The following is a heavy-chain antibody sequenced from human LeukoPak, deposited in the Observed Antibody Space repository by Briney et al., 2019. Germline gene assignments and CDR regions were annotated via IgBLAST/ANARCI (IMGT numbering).Heavy chain of an antibody. J-gene: IGHJ5*02. D-gene: IGHD4-17*01. V-gene: IGHV1-2*02. CDR3: ARVGYGDYVRMGNWFDP. CDR2: INPNSGGT. CDR1: GYTFTGYY. Sequence: ASVKVSCKASGYTFTGYYMHWVRQAPGQGLEWMGWINPNSGGTNYAQKFQGRVTMTRDTSISTAYMELSRLRSDDTAVYYCARVGYGDYVRMGNWFDPWGQGTLVTVSS.